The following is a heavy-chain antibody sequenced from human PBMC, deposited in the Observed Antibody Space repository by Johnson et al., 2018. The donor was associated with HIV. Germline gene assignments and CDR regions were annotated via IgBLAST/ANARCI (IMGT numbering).Heavy chain of an antibody. CDR3: AKDRAEYSTWMDALDI. J-gene: IGHJ3*02. V-gene: IGHV3-30*18. CDR1: GFTFSRYG. CDR2: ISYDGSNK. Sequence: QVQLVESGGGVVQPGRSLRLSCAASGFTFSRYGMHWVRQAPGKGLEWVLVISYDGSNKYFADFVKGRFTISRYNSKNTLYLQMNSLRPEDTAVYFCAKDRAEYSTWMDALDIWGQGTMVTVSS. D-gene: IGHD6-6*01.